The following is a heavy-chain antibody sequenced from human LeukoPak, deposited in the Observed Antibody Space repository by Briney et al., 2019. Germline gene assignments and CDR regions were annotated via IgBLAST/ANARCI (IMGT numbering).Heavy chain of an antibody. V-gene: IGHV3-74*01. CDR3: AREQGYCSSTSCYVGAFDI. Sequence: GGSLRLSCAASGFTFSSYWMHWVRQAPGKGLVWVSRINSDGSSTSYADSVKGRFTISRDNAKNTLYLRMNSLRAEDTAVYYCAREQGYCSSTSCYVGAFDIWGQGTMVTVSS. J-gene: IGHJ3*02. CDR2: INSDGSST. CDR1: GFTFSSYW. D-gene: IGHD2-2*01.